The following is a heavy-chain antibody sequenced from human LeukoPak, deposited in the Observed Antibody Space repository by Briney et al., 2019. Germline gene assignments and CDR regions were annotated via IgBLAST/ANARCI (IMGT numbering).Heavy chain of an antibody. D-gene: IGHD2-8*02. J-gene: IGHJ4*02. CDR1: GFTFSTFA. CDR3: ATYRQVLLPFES. CDR2: IFPSGGEI. V-gene: IGHV3-23*01. Sequence: GGSLRLSCAASGFTFSTFAMIWVRQPPGKGLEWVSSIFPSGGEIHYADSVRGRFAISRDNSKSTLSLQMNSLRDEDTAIYYCATYRQVLLPFESWGQGTLVTVSS.